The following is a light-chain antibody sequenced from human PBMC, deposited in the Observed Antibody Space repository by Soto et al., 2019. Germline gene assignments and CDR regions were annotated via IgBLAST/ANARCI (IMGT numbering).Light chain of an antibody. CDR1: QSVGSY. V-gene: IGKV3D-15*01. J-gene: IGKJ4*01. Sequence: VITPSPSTLSVSPGEIATLSGSASQSVGSYLDWYQQKPGKAPRLVIYDTSSMATGVPSRISGSGSGTEFTLTISSLQSEDFAVYYCQQYNSWPRTFGGGTKVDIK. CDR3: QQYNSWPRT. CDR2: DTS.